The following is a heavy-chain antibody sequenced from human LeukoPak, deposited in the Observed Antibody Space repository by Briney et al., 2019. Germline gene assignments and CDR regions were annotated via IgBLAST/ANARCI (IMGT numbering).Heavy chain of an antibody. J-gene: IGHJ6*02. CDR1: GYSFTSYW. CDR3: ARRRRYDSSGFTYYYYGMDV. V-gene: IGHV5-51*01. D-gene: IGHD3-22*01. Sequence: GESLKISCKGSGYSFTSYWIGWVRQMPGKGLEWMGIIYPGGSDTRYSPSFQGQVTISADKSISTAYLQWSSLKASDTAMYYCARRRRYDSSGFTYYYYGMDVWGQGTTVTVSS. CDR2: IYPGGSDT.